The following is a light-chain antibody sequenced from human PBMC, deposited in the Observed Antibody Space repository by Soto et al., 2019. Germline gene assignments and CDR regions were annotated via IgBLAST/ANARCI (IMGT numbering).Light chain of an antibody. Sequence: EIVMTQSPATLSXXXXXXXXXXXRASQSVSRNLAWYQQRPGQAPRLLIYGASTRATGIPARFSGSGSGTDFTLTISSLEPEDFAVYYCQQRSNWLWTFGQGTKVDIK. CDR3: QQRSNWLWT. J-gene: IGKJ1*01. V-gene: IGKV3-11*01. CDR1: QSVSRN. CDR2: GAS.